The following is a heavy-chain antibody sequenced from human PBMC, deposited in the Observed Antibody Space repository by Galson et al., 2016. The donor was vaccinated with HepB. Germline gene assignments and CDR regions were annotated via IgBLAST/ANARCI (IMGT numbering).Heavy chain of an antibody. V-gene: IGHV3-33*01. CDR2: IWYDGSKT. CDR1: GFTFRSYE. CDR3: AREIYYDSSGYDRPGWYFDL. Sequence: SLRLSCAASGFTFRSYEIHWVRQAPGKGLEWVAVIWYDGSKTYYADSVKGRFSISRDNSKNTVDLQMSSLRAEDTAVYYCAREIYYDSSGYDRPGWYFDLWGRGALVTVSS. D-gene: IGHD3-22*01. J-gene: IGHJ2*01.